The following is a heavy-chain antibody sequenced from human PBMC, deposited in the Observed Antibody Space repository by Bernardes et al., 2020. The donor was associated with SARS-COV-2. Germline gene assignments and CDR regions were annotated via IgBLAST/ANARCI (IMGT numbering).Heavy chain of an antibody. CDR2: IYPGDSDT. CDR3: ARQVLVRGVMVNYYYGMDV. J-gene: IGHJ6*02. Sequence: GESLKISCKGSGYSFTSYWIGWVRQMPGKGLEWMGIIYPGDSDTRYSPSFQGQVTISADKSISTAYLQWSSLKASDTAMYYCARQVLVRGVMVNYYYGMDVWGQGTTVTVSS. V-gene: IGHV5-51*01. CDR1: GYSFTSYW. D-gene: IGHD3-10*01.